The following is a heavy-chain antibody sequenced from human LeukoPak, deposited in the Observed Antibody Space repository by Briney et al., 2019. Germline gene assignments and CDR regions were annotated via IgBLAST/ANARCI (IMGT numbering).Heavy chain of an antibody. V-gene: IGHV3-7*04. CDR2: IKHDGSDK. Sequence: GGSLRLSCAASGFTFSSYWMSWVRQAPGKGLEWVANIKHDGSDKYYVDSVKGRFTISRDNAENSLYLQMNRLRAEDTAMYYCARSQSLGYWGQGTLVTVSS. CDR1: GFTFSSYW. J-gene: IGHJ4*02. CDR3: ARSQSLGY.